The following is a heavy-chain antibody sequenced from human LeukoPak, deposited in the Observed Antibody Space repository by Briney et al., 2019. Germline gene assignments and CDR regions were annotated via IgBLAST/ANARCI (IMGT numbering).Heavy chain of an antibody. J-gene: IGHJ4*02. Sequence: GGSLRLSCAASGFTFSSYGMSWVRQAPGKGLEWVSAISGSGGSTYYADSVKGRFTISRDNSKNTLYLQMNSLRAEDTAVYYCARRRYSGSSQHFDYWGQGTLVTVSS. V-gene: IGHV3-23*01. D-gene: IGHD1-26*01. CDR3: ARRRYSGSSQHFDY. CDR2: ISGSGGST. CDR1: GFTFSSYG.